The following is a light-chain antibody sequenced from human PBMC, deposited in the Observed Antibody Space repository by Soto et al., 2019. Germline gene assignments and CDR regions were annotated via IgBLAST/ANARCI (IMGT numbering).Light chain of an antibody. CDR1: QRISSSY. Sequence: EVLLTQSPATLSLSPGERATLSCGASQRISSSYLAWYQQKPGLAPRLLIYDASTRATGIPDRFSGSVSGTDFTLTISRLEPEDFVVYYCQQYGSSPITFGQGTRLEIK. J-gene: IGKJ5*01. CDR3: QQYGSSPIT. V-gene: IGKV3D-20*01. CDR2: DAS.